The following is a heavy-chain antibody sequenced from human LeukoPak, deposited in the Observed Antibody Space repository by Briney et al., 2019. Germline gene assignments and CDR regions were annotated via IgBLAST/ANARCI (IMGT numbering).Heavy chain of an antibody. J-gene: IGHJ4*02. CDR3: AKVYCTSTTCYIAYLDY. Sequence: LSLTCTVSGYSISSGYYWGWIRQPPGKRLEWVAVFSNDGSNKYYADSVKGRFTISRDNSKNMLYLQMNSLRAEDTAVYYCAKVYCTSTTCYIAYLDYWGQGTLVTVSP. CDR1: GYSISSGY. V-gene: IGHV3-30*18. CDR2: FSNDGSNK. D-gene: IGHD2-2*02.